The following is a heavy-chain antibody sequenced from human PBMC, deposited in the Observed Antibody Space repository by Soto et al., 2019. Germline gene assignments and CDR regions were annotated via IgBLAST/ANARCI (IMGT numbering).Heavy chain of an antibody. D-gene: IGHD3-22*01. CDR3: ARDRSSPDYYDSSGYPIDNWFEH. J-gene: IGHJ5*02. CDR1: GGTFSSYA. V-gene: IGHV1-69*13. CDR2: IIPIFGTA. Sequence: SVKVSCKASGGTFSSYAISWVRQAPGQGLEWMGGIIPIFGTANYAQKFQGRVTITADEYTSTAYMELSSLRSEDTAVYYCARDRSSPDYYDSSGYPIDNWFEHWGQGTLVIVSS.